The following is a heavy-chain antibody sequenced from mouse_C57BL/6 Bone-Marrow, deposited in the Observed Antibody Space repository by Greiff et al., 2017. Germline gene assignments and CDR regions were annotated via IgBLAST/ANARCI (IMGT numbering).Heavy chain of an antibody. CDR3: AREGNYYAMDY. CDR2: IDPSDSYT. Sequence: VQLQQPGAELVKPGASVKLSCKASGYTFTSYWMQWVKQRPGQGLEWIGEIDPSDSYTNYNQKFKGKATLTVDTSSSTAYMQLSSLTSEDSAVYYCAREGNYYAMDYWGQGTSVTVSS. J-gene: IGHJ4*01. V-gene: IGHV1-50*01. CDR1: GYTFTSYW. D-gene: IGHD2-1*01.